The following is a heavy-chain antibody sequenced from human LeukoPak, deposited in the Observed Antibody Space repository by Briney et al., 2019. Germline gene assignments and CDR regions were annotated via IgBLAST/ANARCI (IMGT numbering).Heavy chain of an antibody. CDR1: GFTFSRYP. J-gene: IGHJ4*02. CDR2: ISYDGSDQ. D-gene: IGHD3-3*01. V-gene: IGHV3-30*04. Sequence: GGSLRLSCAASGFTFSRYPLHWVRQAPGKGLEWVAFISYDGSDQFYSNSVRGRFIISRDNPRNTLYLQMNSLTSDDTAVYYCAKDGAADDFWSGYYVDQWGQGTLVTVSS. CDR3: AKDGAADDFWSGYYVDQ.